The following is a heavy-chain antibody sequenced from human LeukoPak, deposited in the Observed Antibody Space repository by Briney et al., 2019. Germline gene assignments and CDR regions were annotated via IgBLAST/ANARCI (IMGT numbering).Heavy chain of an antibody. CDR2: IYYSGST. CDR1: GGSISSGDYY. J-gene: IGHJ4*02. D-gene: IGHD3-3*01. Sequence: SQTLSLTCTVSGGSISSGDYYWSWIRQPPGKGLEWIGYIYYSGSTYYNPSLKSRVTISVDTSKNQFSLKLSSVTAADTAVYYCARDRGHDFWSGYPTSFDYWGQGTLVTVSS. V-gene: IGHV4-30-4*08. CDR3: ARDRGHDFWSGYPTSFDY.